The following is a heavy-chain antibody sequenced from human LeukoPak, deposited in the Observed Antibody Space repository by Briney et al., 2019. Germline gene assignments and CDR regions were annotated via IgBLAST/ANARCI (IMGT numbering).Heavy chain of an antibody. Sequence: AASVKVSCKASGGTFSSYAISWVRQAPGQGLEWMGGIIPIFGTANYAQKFQGRVTITADESTSTAYMELSRLRSDDTAVYYCARAVAYYDSSGYLAPIYWGQGTLVTVSS. CDR3: ARAVAYYDSSGYLAPIY. V-gene: IGHV1-69*13. CDR2: IIPIFGTA. D-gene: IGHD3-22*01. J-gene: IGHJ4*02. CDR1: GGTFSSYA.